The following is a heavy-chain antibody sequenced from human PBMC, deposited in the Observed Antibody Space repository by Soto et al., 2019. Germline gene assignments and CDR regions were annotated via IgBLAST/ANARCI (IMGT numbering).Heavy chain of an antibody. CDR3: ARGSSWYTVHYLAV. CDR1: GFTFSSYW. Sequence: VQLVESGGGLVQRGGSLRLSCAASGFTFSSYWMHWVRQAPGKGLEWVSGFSNDASTTRYADSVKGRFTISRDYARNTLHLRMNSLRSEDTAVYYCARGSSWYTVHYLAVWGKGTTVTVSS. CDR2: FSNDASTT. V-gene: IGHV3-74*01. D-gene: IGHD6-13*01. J-gene: IGHJ6*03.